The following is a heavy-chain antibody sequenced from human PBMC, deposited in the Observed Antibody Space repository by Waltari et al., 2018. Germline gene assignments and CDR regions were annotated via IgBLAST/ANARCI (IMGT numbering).Heavy chain of an antibody. Sequence: EVQLVESGGGLVQPGGSLRLSCAAAGSTFRASDMHWVRQITGKGLEWVSGIGTIGDTYYPDSMEGRFSISRDDDKNSLHLQMNSLRAGDTAVYYCAKGGLRALWRRVDYFDYWGRGILVTVSA. D-gene: IGHD3-10*01. CDR2: IGTIGDT. CDR1: GSTFRASD. V-gene: IGHV3-13*01. CDR3: AKGGLRALWRRVDYFDY. J-gene: IGHJ4*02.